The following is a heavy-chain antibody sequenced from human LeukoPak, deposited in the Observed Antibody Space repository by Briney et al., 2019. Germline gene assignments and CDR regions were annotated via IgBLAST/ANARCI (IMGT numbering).Heavy chain of an antibody. Sequence: GGSLRLSCEASGFTFSTYWMSWVRQAPEKGLEWVANIKQDGSEKYYVDSVKGRFTISRDNAKNSLYLQMNSLRAEDTAVYYCARERVDGYNFDYWGQGTLVTVSS. CDR2: IKQDGSEK. CDR1: GFTFSTYW. V-gene: IGHV3-7*01. D-gene: IGHD5-24*01. J-gene: IGHJ4*02. CDR3: ARERVDGYNFDY.